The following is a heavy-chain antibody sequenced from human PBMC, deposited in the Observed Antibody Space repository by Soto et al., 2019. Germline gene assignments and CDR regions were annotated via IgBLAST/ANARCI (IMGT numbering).Heavy chain of an antibody. Sequence: GASVKVSCKASGGTFSSYAISWVRQAPGQGLEWMGGIIPIFGTANYAQKFQGRVTITADESTSTAYMELSSLRSEDTAVYYCARDHPARYSDWFDPWGQGTLVTVSS. D-gene: IGHD2-15*01. CDR3: ARDHPARYSDWFDP. J-gene: IGHJ5*02. CDR1: GGTFSSYA. CDR2: IIPIFGTA. V-gene: IGHV1-69*13.